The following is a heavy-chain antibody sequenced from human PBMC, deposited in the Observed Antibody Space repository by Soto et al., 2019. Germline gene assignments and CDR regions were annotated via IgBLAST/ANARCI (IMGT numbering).Heavy chain of an antibody. CDR2: ISSSGHTI. CDR1: GFTFSDYY. V-gene: IGHV3-11*01. CDR3: ARDLVGISTGVFDH. Sequence: GGSLRLSCAASGFTFSDYYMSWIRQAPGKGPEWVSYISSSGHTIYNADSVKGRFTISRDNAKNSLYLQMNSLTVEDTAVYYCARDLVGISTGVFDHWGQGTLVTVSS. J-gene: IGHJ4*02. D-gene: IGHD2-8*02.